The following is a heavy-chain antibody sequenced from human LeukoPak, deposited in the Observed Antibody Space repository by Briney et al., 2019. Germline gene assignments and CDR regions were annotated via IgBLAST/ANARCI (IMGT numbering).Heavy chain of an antibody. D-gene: IGHD6-19*01. J-gene: IGHJ4*02. V-gene: IGHV4-38-2*01. Sequence: SETLSLTCYVSGYSISSGYYWGWIRQTPGKGLEWIGSMYHSGSTYYNPSLKSRVTISVDTSKSQFSLKLSSVTAADTGVYYCARSIYSTGWYDYWGQGTLATVSS. CDR3: ARSIYSTGWYDY. CDR2: MYHSGST. CDR1: GYSISSGYY.